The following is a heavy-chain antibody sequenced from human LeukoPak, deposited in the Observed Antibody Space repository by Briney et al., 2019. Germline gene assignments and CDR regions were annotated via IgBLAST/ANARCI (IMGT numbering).Heavy chain of an antibody. Sequence: PSETLSLTCAVYGGSFSGYYWSWIRQPPGKGLEWIGSIYYSGTTYYNPSLTSRVTISVDTSKNQFSLKLNFVTAADTAVYYCARSGQYGSGTYYWFDPWGQGTLVTVSS. CDR1: GGSFSGYY. D-gene: IGHD3-10*01. CDR2: IYYSGTT. V-gene: IGHV4-34*01. CDR3: ARSGQYGSGTYYWFDP. J-gene: IGHJ5*01.